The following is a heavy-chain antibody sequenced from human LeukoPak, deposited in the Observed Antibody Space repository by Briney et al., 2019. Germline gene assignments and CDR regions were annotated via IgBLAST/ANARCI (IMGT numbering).Heavy chain of an antibody. V-gene: IGHV3-53*01. CDR2: IYSGGST. CDR3: AKGGLVHRFDP. CDR1: GFTVSSNY. J-gene: IGHJ5*02. Sequence: GGSLRLSCAASGFTVSSNYMSWVRQAPGKGLEWVSIIYSGGSTFYADSVKGRFTISRDNSKNTLYLQMNSLRADDTAVYYCAKGGLVHRFDPWGQGTLVTVSS.